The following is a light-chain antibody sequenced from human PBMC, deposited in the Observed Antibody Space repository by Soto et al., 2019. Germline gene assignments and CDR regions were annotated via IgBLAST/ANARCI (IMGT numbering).Light chain of an antibody. CDR2: AAS. J-gene: IGKJ1*01. Sequence: AIRLTPCPSSFSAFKGGRVTIICGLSQGISSYLAWYQQKPGKAPKLLIYAASTLQSGVPSRFSGSGSGTDFTLTISCLQSEDFATYYCQQYYSYPRTFGQGTKVDIK. CDR1: QGISSY. V-gene: IGKV1-8*01. CDR3: QQYYSYPRT.